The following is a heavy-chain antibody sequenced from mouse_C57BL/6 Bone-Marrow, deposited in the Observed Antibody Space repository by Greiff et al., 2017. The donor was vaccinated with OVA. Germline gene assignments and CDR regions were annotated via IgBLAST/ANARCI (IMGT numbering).Heavy chain of an antibody. CDR2: IFPGSGST. D-gene: IGHD1-1*01. V-gene: IGHV1-75*01. CDR3: AREGGYYYGSSYDWYFDV. J-gene: IGHJ1*03. Sequence: VQLQQSGPELVKPGASVKISCKASGYTFTDYYINWVKQRPGQGLEWIGWIFPGSGSTYYNEKFKGKATLTVDKSSSTAYMLLSSLTSEDSAVYFCAREGGYYYGSSYDWYFDVWGTGTTVTVSS. CDR1: GYTFTDYY.